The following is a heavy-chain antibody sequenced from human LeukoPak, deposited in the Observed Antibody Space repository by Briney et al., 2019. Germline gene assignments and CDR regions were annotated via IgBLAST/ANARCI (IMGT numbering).Heavy chain of an antibody. D-gene: IGHD2-2*01. J-gene: IGHJ6*04. V-gene: IGHV4-31*03. Sequence: SETLSLTCTVSGGSISSGGYYWIWLRQHPGKGLEWIGYIYYSGSTYYNPSLKSRVTISVDTSKNQFSLKLSSVTAADTAVYYCAREEVVPAAMGYYYYYGMDVWGKGTTVTVSS. CDR2: IYYSGST. CDR3: AREEVVPAAMGYYYYYGMDV. CDR1: GGSISSGGYY.